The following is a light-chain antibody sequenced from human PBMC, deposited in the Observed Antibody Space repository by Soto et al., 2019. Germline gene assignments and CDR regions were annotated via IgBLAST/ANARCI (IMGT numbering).Light chain of an antibody. CDR3: QQSYSTPPT. Sequence: DIQMTQSPSSLSASVGDRVTITCRASQSISSYLNWYQQKPGKAPKLLIYAASSLQSGVPSRFSGSGSWTDFTLTISSLQPEDFATYYCQQSYSTPPTCGQGTKLEIK. CDR1: QSISSY. CDR2: AAS. J-gene: IGKJ2*01. V-gene: IGKV1-39*01.